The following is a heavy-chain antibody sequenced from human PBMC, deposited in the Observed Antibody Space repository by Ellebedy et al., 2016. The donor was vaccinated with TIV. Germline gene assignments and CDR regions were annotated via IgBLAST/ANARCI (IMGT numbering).Heavy chain of an antibody. J-gene: IGHJ6*02. V-gene: IGHV3-73*01. Sequence: GGSLRLSCAASGFTFSGSAMHWVRQASGKGLEWVGRIRSKANSYATAYAALVKGRFTISRDDSKNTAYLQMNSLKTEDTAVYYCAMVRGDPYYYYYGMDVWGQGTTVTVSS. CDR3: AMVRGDPYYYYYGMDV. D-gene: IGHD3-10*01. CDR2: IRSKANSYAT. CDR1: GFTFSGSA.